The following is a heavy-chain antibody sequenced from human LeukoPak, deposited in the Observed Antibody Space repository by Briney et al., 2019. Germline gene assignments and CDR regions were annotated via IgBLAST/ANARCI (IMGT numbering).Heavy chain of an antibody. CDR2: IRGDGRAT. D-gene: IGHD1-26*01. V-gene: IGHV3-74*01. J-gene: IGHJ4*02. CDR3: ARAVPYSGSYHPPDY. Sequence: GGSLRLSCAASGFIFTDYWMHWVRQAPGKELVWVARIRGDGRATTYADSVKGRFTISRDNSKNTLYLQMNSLRAEDTAVYYCARAVPYSGSYHPPDYWGQGTLVTVSS. CDR1: GFIFTDYW.